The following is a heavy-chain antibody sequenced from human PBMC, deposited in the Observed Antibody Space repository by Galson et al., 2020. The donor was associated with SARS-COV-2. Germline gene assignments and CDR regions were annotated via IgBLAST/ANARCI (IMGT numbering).Heavy chain of an antibody. CDR3: ARRRSGWYWFDP. J-gene: IGHJ5*02. Sequence: ASVKVSCKASGYTFIDYYIHWVRQTPGQGLEWMGWINPNSGATSYAQNFQGWVTMTRDTSINTVYMELRSLRLDDTAVYYCARRRSGWYWFDPWGQGTLVTVSS. D-gene: IGHD6-19*01. V-gene: IGHV1-2*04. CDR1: GYTFIDYY. CDR2: INPNSGAT.